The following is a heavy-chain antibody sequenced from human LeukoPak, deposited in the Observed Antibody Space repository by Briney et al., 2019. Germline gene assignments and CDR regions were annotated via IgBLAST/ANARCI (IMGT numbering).Heavy chain of an antibody. CDR3: ARSSLDWYFDL. CDR2: VNPNSGDT. V-gene: IGHV1-2*02. J-gene: IGHJ2*01. Sequence: ASVKVSCKAYLYTFTGFYIYWVRQAPGQELEWMAWVNPNSGDTNYAQNVQARVTLTWDTSISTVYLELSRLTSDDTAVYYCARSSLDWYFDLWGRGTLLTVSS. CDR1: LYTFTGFY.